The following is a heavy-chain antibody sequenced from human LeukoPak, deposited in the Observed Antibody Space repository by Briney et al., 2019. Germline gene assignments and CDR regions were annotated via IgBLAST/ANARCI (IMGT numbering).Heavy chain of an antibody. V-gene: IGHV3-9*01. CDR1: GFTFDDYA. CDR2: ISWNSGSI. J-gene: IGHJ6*03. Sequence: GGSLRLSCAASGFTFDDYAMHWVRQAPGKGLEWVSGISWNSGSIGYADSVKGRFTISRDNAKNSLYLQMNSLRAEDTAVYYCAKGGDYYYYYMDVWGKGTTVTVSS. CDR3: AKGGDYYYYYMDV.